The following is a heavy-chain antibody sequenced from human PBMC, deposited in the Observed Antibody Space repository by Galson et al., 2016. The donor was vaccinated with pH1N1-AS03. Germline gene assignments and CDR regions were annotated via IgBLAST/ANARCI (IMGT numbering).Heavy chain of an antibody. D-gene: IGHD1-26*01. CDR2: INAGNGNT. V-gene: IGHV1-3*01. Sequence: SVKVSCKASKDTFNTYAISWVRQAPGQGLEWMGGINAGNGNTTYSQSFQGRVTITRDTSASKAYMELSSLRSEDTAVYYCARGRGSYGMDVWGQGTTVTVSS. CDR1: KDTFNTYA. CDR3: ARGRGSYGMDV. J-gene: IGHJ6*02.